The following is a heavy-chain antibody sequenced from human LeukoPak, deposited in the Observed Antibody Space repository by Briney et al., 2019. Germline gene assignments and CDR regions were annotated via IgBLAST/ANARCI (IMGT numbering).Heavy chain of an antibody. J-gene: IGHJ3*02. D-gene: IGHD4-17*01. CDR2: IKQDGSEK. V-gene: IGHV3-7*03. CDR1: GFSFYTIG. CDR3: AKSYYGDYGDAFDI. Sequence: GRSLRLSCAASGFSFYTIGMHWVRQAPGKGLEWVANIKQDGSEKYYVDSVKGRFTISRDNAKNSLYLQMNSLRAEDTAVYYCAKSYYGDYGDAFDIWGQGTMVTVSS.